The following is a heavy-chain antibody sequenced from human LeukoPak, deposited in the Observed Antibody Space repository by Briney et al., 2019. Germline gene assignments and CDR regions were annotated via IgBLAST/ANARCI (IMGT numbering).Heavy chain of an antibody. CDR3: ARQIADSSGPIDY. Sequence: GESLEISCKGSGYTFASYWIAWVRQMPGNGLEWMGIIYPGDSDTRYSPSFQGQVTISADKSISTAYLQWSSLKASDTAMYYCARQIADSSGPIDYWGQGTLVTVSS. D-gene: IGHD6-19*01. CDR2: IYPGDSDT. V-gene: IGHV5-51*01. CDR1: GYTFASYW. J-gene: IGHJ4*02.